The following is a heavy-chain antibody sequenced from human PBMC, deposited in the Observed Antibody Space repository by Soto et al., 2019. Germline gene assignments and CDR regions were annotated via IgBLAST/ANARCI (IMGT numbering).Heavy chain of an antibody. V-gene: IGHV4-31*03. D-gene: IGHD2-8*01. CDR2: IYYSGTT. Sequence: PSETLSLTCTVPGGSVISGGYYWIWIRQHPGTGLEWIGYIYYSGTTYFNPSLKSRASISLDTSKNEFSLKLTSVTAPDTAVYYCARRALPQCINGVCYKDGFWDYWGQGALVTVSS. CDR3: ARRALPQCINGVCYKDGFWDY. CDR1: GGSVISGGYY. J-gene: IGHJ4*02.